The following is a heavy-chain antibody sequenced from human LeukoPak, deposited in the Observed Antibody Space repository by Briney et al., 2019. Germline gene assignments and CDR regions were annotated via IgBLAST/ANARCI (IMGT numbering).Heavy chain of an antibody. Sequence: PGGSLRLSCVASEFDFFSYGVQWVRQAPGKGLVWVSRIFTDGSTTSYADSVKGRFTISRDNAKNTLYLEMKSLRVEDTAVYYCARELAREVTLDYWGQGTLVTVSP. CDR2: IFTDGSTT. CDR3: ARELAREVTLDY. J-gene: IGHJ4*01. D-gene: IGHD2-21*02. V-gene: IGHV3-74*01. CDR1: EFDFFSYG.